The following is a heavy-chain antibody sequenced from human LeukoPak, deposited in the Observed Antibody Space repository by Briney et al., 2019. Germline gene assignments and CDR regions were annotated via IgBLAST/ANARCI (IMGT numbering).Heavy chain of an antibody. CDR3: ASDIVVVPAAIRMDAFDI. J-gene: IGHJ3*02. V-gene: IGHV4-39*01. Sequence: SETLSLTCTVSGGSISSSSYYWGWIRQPPGKGLEWIGSIYYSGSTYYNPSLKSRVTISVDTSKNQFSLKLSSVTAADTAVYYCASDIVVVPAAIRMDAFDIWGQGTMVTVSS. CDR2: IYYSGST. D-gene: IGHD2-2*02. CDR1: GGSISSSSYY.